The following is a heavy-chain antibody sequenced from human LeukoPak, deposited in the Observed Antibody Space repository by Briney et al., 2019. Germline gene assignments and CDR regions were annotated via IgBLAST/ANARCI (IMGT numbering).Heavy chain of an antibody. J-gene: IGHJ6*02. CDR1: GGSISSFY. CDR2: IYSSGST. Sequence: SETLSLTCTVSGGSISSFYWSWIRQPAGKGLEWIGRIYSSGSTNNNPSLKSRVTMSVDTSKNQFSLKLSSVTAADTAVYYCARDGSLDYYYGMDVWGQGTTVTVSS. D-gene: IGHD1-26*01. CDR3: ARDGSLDYYYGMDV. V-gene: IGHV4-4*07.